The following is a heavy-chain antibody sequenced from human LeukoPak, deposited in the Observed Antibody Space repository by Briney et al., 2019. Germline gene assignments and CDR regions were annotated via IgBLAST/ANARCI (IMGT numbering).Heavy chain of an antibody. CDR1: GFTFSSYW. J-gene: IGHJ4*02. D-gene: IGHD3-16*01. CDR3: ARELNGYGYYFFDY. CDR2: IKEDGGEG. V-gene: IGHV3-7*01. Sequence: QPGGSLRLSCAASGFTFSSYWMTWVRQAPGKGLEWVANIKEDGGEGYYVDSVKGRFTISRDNAKNSLYLQMNGLGAEDTAVYYCARELNGYGYYFFDYWGPGTLVTVSS.